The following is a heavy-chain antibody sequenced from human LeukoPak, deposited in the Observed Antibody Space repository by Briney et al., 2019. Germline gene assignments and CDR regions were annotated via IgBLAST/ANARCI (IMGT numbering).Heavy chain of an antibody. J-gene: IGHJ3*02. CDR3: ARDSGSPQDAFDI. V-gene: IGHV3-21*01. CDR2: ISSGSSFI. D-gene: IGHD6-13*01. Sequence: IPGGSLRLSCAASGFTFSSYSMNWVRQAPGKGLEWVSSISSGSSFIYYADSVKGRFTISRDNAKNSLYLQMNSLRAEDTAVYYCARDSGSPQDAFDIWGQGTMVTVSS. CDR1: GFTFSSYS.